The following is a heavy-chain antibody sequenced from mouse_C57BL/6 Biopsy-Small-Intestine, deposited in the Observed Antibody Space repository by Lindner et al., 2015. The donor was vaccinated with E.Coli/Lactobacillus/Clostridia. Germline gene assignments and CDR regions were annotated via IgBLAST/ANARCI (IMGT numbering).Heavy chain of an antibody. CDR2: IRSKSSNYAT. Sequence: VQLQESGGGLVKPKGSLKLSCAASGFTFNTYAMHWVRQAPGKGLEWVARIRSKSSNYATYYADSVKDRFTISRDDSQSMLYLQMNNLKTEDTAMYYCVRDVTTVVATDWYFDVWGTGTTVTVSS. CDR3: VRDVTTVVATDWYFDV. CDR1: GFTFNTYA. J-gene: IGHJ1*03. D-gene: IGHD1-1*01. V-gene: IGHV10-3*01.